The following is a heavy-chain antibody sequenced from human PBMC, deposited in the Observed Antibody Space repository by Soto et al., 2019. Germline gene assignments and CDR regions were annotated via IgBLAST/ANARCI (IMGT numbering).Heavy chain of an antibody. Sequence: PSEALSLTCTVSAGSISTGGYYWSWIRQHPRKGLEWIGYIYYNQRTYYNPSLKSRVTISVDTSKIQFSLKLSSVTAADTAVYYCARVGILRRGAFFRNLFAPWGRRTMVTGSS. D-gene: IGHD3-9*01. CDR1: AGSISTGGYY. V-gene: IGHV4-31*03. CDR3: ARVGILRRGAFFRNLFAP. CDR2: IYYNQRT. J-gene: IGHJ5*02.